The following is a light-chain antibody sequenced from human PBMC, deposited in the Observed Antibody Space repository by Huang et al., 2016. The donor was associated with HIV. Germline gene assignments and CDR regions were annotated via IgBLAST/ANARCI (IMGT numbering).Light chain of an antibody. CDR3: QQYDLSPWT. CDR1: QTVSNDY. J-gene: IGKJ1*01. V-gene: IGKV3-20*01. Sequence: EIVLTQSPGTLSLSPGQRLTLSCRASQTVSNDYLALYQQKPGQSPRLLMYAASTRAAGIPDRFSGSGSATDFILTVSRLEPEDSAVYYCQQYDLSPWTFGHGTKVEI. CDR2: AAS.